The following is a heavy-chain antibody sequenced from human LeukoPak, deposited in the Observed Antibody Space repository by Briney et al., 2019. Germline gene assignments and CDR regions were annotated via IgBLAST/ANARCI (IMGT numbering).Heavy chain of an antibody. J-gene: IGHJ4*02. CDR1: GYTFTGYY. CDR2: INPNSGVT. Sequence: ASVKVSCKASGYTFTGYYMHWVRQAPGQGLDWMGWINPNSGVTTYAQKFQGRVTMTRGTSISTAYMDLSRLISDDTAVYYCTRDRCSSTSCYARPPSYYFDYWGQGTLVTVSS. D-gene: IGHD2-2*01. CDR3: TRDRCSSTSCYARPPSYYFDY. V-gene: IGHV1-2*02.